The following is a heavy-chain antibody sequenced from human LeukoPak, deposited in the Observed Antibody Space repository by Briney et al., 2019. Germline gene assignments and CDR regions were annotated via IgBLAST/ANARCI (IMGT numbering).Heavy chain of an antibody. CDR1: GGSISSYY. Sequence: SETLSLTCTVSGGSISSYYGSWIRQPPGKGLEWIGYIYYSGSTNYNPSLKSRVTISVDTSKNQFSLKLSSVTAADTAVYYCARDRTSSSWTNWYFDLWGRGTLVTVSS. V-gene: IGHV4-59*01. D-gene: IGHD6-13*01. CDR2: IYYSGST. J-gene: IGHJ2*01. CDR3: ARDRTSSSWTNWYFDL.